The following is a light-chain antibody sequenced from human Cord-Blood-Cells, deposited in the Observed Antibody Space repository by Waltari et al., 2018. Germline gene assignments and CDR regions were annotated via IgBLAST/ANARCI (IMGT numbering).Light chain of an antibody. CDR2: GVS. J-gene: IGLJ1*01. CDR3: SSYTSSSTDV. V-gene: IGLV2-14*01. Sequence: QSALTQPASVSGSPGPSIPISCTGTSIDAGGYNYVSWYQQHPGKAPELMSDGVSNRPSGVSNRVSGSKSCNTGSRTISGLQAEDEADYYCSSYTSSSTDVFGTGTKVTVL. CDR1: SIDAGGYNY.